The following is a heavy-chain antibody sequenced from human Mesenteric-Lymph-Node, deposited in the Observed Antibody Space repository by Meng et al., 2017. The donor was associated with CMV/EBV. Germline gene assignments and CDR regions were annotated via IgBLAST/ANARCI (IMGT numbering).Heavy chain of an antibody. Sequence: SSNYYWGWIRQPPGKGLEWIGSIYYSGRVYYNSSLNSRVTISVDTSKNQFSLRLSSVTAADTALYYCARQEGGYYDFWSGFNWFDPWGQGALVTVSS. D-gene: IGHD3-3*01. CDR2: IYYSGRV. V-gene: IGHV4-39*01. J-gene: IGHJ5*02. CDR3: ARQEGGYYDFWSGFNWFDP. CDR1: SSNYY.